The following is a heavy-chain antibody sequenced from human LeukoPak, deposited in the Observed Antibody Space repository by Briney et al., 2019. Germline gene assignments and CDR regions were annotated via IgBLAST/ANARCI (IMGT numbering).Heavy chain of an antibody. D-gene: IGHD1-26*01. CDR3: ARQVGPAVNDY. Sequence: SETLSLTCAVYGGSFSGYYWSWIRQPPGKGLEWIGEINHSGSTNYNPSLKSRVTISVDTSKNQFSLKLSSVTAADTAVHYCARQVGPAVNDYWGQGTLVTVSS. J-gene: IGHJ4*02. CDR1: GGSFSGYY. V-gene: IGHV4-34*01. CDR2: INHSGST.